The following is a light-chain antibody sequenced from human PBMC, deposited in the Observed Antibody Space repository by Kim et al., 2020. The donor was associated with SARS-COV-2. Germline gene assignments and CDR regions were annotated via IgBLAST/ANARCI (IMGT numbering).Light chain of an antibody. V-gene: IGLV2-8*01. J-gene: IGLJ2*01. Sequence: QSALTQPPSASGSPGQSVTISCTGTSSDIGAYNYISWYQQQPGKAPKLMIYEVGRRPSGVHDRFSGSKSGNTASLTVSVLQAEDEADYYCTAYAGSNNFVVFGGGTQLTVL. CDR2: EVG. CDR3: TAYAGSNNFVV. CDR1: SSDIGAYNY.